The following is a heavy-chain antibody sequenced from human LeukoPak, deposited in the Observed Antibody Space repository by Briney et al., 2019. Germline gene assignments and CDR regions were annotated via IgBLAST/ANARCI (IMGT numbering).Heavy chain of an antibody. CDR1: GGTFSSYA. Sequence: GASVKVSCKASGGTFSSYAISWVRQAPGQGLEWMGGIIPIFGTANYAQKFQGRVTITADESTSTAYMELSSLRSEDTAVYYCARIRKATIDYYFDYWGQGTLVTVSS. D-gene: IGHD5-24*01. CDR3: ARIRKATIDYYFDY. J-gene: IGHJ4*02. V-gene: IGHV1-69*13. CDR2: IIPIFGTA.